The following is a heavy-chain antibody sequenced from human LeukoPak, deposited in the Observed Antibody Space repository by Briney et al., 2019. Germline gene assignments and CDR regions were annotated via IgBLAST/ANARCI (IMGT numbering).Heavy chain of an antibody. J-gene: IGHJ5*02. V-gene: IGHV1-2*02. CDR3: ARATSIAVAGTYWFDP. D-gene: IGHD6-19*01. CDR2: IDPDSGDT. Sequence: ASVKVSCKASGYTFTGYYIHWVRQAPGQGLEWMGWIDPDSGDTKYAQKFQGRVTMTRDTSIRTVYMEMSRLRSDDTAVYYCARATSIAVAGTYWFDPWGQGTLVTVSS. CDR1: GYTFTGYY.